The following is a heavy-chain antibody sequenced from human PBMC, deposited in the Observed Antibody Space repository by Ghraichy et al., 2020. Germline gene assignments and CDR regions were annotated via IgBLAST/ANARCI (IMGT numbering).Heavy chain of an antibody. D-gene: IGHD3-10*01. Sequence: SETLSLTCTVSGGSISSSSYYWAWIRQPPGKGLEWIGSIHYSGSTYYNPSLKSRVTISVDTSKNQFSLKLSSVTAADTAVYYCARVNRGGAYCGPFDPWGQGTLVTVSS. CDR1: GGSISSSSYY. V-gene: IGHV4-39*01. CDR3: ARVNRGGAYCGPFDP. CDR2: IHYSGST. J-gene: IGHJ5*02.